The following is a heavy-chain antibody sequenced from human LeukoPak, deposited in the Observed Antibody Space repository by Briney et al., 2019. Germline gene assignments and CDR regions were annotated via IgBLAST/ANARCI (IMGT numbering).Heavy chain of an antibody. Sequence: PSETLSPTCAVYGGSFSDYYWNWIRQSPGKGLEWIGEINHTGTTNYNPSLKSPVTMSVDTSKNQFSLKMTSVTAADTAVYYCARGAADRNNYYYYIDVWGEGTTVTVSS. D-gene: IGHD1-14*01. J-gene: IGHJ6*03. CDR1: GGSFSDYY. V-gene: IGHV4-34*01. CDR2: INHTGTT. CDR3: ARGAADRNNYYYYIDV.